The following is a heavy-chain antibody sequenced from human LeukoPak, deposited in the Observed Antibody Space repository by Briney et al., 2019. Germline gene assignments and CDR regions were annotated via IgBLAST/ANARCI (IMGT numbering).Heavy chain of an antibody. CDR2: ISYDGSNK. V-gene: IGHV3-30-3*01. CDR1: GFTFSSYA. CDR3: APLSDGWYVHYFDY. D-gene: IGHD6-19*01. Sequence: PGRSLRLPCAASGFTFSSYAMHWVRQAPGKGLEWVAVISYDGSNKYYADSVKGRFTISRDNSKNTLYLQMNSLRAEDTAVYYCAPLSDGWYVHYFDYWGQGTLVTVSS. J-gene: IGHJ4*02.